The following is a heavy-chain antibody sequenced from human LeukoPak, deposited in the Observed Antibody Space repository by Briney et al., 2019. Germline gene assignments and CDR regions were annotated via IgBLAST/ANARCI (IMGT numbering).Heavy chain of an antibody. CDR3: AKDVRGMLSTPDY. Sequence: GGSLRLSCAASGFTFSSYAMSWIRQGPGKGLEWVSGISDSGGSSYYADSVKGRFTISRDNSKNTLYLQMNSLRAEDTAVYYCAKDVRGMLSTPDYWGQGTLVTVSS. V-gene: IGHV3-23*01. CDR1: GFTFSSYA. J-gene: IGHJ4*02. D-gene: IGHD3-10*02. CDR2: ISDSGGSS.